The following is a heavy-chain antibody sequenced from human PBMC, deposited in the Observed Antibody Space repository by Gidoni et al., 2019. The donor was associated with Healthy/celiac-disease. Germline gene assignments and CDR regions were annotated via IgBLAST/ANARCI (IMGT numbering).Heavy chain of an antibody. V-gene: IGHV3-7*04. CDR3: ARYDFWSDY. D-gene: IGHD3-3*01. Sequence: GRFTISRDNAKNSLYLQMNSLRAEDTAVYYCARYDFWSDYWGQGTLVTVSS. J-gene: IGHJ4*02.